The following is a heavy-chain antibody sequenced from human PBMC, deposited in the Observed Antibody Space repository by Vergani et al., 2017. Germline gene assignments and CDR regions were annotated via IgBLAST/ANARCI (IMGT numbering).Heavy chain of an antibody. J-gene: IGHJ5*02. CDR2: TWYDGNNK. CDR3: ARDLRLLYNRFDP. D-gene: IGHD1-14*01. Sequence: QVQLVESGGGVFQPGRSLRLSCAASGFTFNQYCMHWVRQAPGKGLEWVAVTWYDGNNKQYADSVKGRFTISRDNSKSTMYLQMNSLRDEDTGVYYCARDLRLLYNRFDPWGQGTLVTVSS. CDR1: GFTFNQYC. V-gene: IGHV3-33*01.